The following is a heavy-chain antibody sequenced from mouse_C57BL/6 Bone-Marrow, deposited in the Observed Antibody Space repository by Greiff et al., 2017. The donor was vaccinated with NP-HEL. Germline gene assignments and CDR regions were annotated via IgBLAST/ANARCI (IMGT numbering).Heavy chain of an antibody. D-gene: IGHD1-1*01. V-gene: IGHV1-81*01. J-gene: IGHJ2*01. CDR2: IYPRSGNT. Sequence: VKLMESGAELARPGASVKLSCKASGYTFTSYGISWVKQRTGQGLEWIGEIYPRSGNTYYNEKFKGKATLTADKSSSTAYMELRSLTSGDSAVYFCAALITTVVAYYFDYWGQGTTLTVSS. CDR1: GYTFTSYG. CDR3: AALITTVVAYYFDY.